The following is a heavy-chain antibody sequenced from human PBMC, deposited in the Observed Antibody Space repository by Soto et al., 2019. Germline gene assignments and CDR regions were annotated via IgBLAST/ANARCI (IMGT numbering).Heavy chain of an antibody. D-gene: IGHD3-10*01. CDR3: ARAGVENWLDP. Sequence: QGYLVESGGGVVQPGRSLRLSCEGSGYTFNKYGMHWVRQAPGKGLEWVAIIWYDGTNDFYADSVNGRFTISKDNSKNRVYLEMDSLRVEDTGIYYCARAGVENWLDPWGQGTLVTVSS. CDR1: GYTFNKYG. CDR2: IWYDGTND. J-gene: IGHJ5*02. V-gene: IGHV3-33*01.